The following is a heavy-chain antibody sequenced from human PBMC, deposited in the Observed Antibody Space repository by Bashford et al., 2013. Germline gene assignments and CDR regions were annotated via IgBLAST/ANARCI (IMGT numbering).Heavy chain of an antibody. CDR1: GGTLSSYG. CDR2: IISQFHTT. J-gene: IGHJ3*01. D-gene: IGHD1-26*01. V-gene: IGHV1-69*06. Sequence: SVKVSCKASGGTLSSYGINWLRQAPGQGLEWMGGIISQFHTTNYAPKFQGRVTISADKSTSTTYLDLTSLTSEDTAVYYCARDGPVVGVWNAFDVWGQGTGGHRLL. CDR3: ARDGPVVGVWNAFDV.